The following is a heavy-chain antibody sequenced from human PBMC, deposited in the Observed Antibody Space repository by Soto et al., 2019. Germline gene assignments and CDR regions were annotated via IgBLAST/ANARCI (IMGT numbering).Heavy chain of an antibody. CDR1: GYSFTSHW. CDR2: IDPSDSYT. V-gene: IGHV5-10-1*01. Sequence: EVQLVQSGAEVKKPGESLRSYCKGAGYSFTSHWISWVRQMPGKGLEWMGRIDPSDSYTSYSPSFQGHVTISADRSISTVYLQWSSLKASDTAMSYCARGDTALSYWYFDLWGRGTLVTVSS. D-gene: IGHD5-18*01. CDR3: ARGDTALSYWYFDL. J-gene: IGHJ2*01.